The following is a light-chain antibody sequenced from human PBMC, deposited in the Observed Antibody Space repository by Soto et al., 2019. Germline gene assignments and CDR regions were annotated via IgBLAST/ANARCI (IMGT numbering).Light chain of an antibody. CDR3: QQANSFPPT. CDR1: QDISSW. J-gene: IGKJ5*01. CDR2: AAS. V-gene: IGKV1-12*01. Sequence: DIQMTQSPSSVSASVGDRVTITCRASQDISSWLAWYQQKSGKAPQLLIYAASSLQSGVPSRFSGSGSGTDFTLTIRSLQPEDFATYYCQQANSFPPTFGQGTRLEIK.